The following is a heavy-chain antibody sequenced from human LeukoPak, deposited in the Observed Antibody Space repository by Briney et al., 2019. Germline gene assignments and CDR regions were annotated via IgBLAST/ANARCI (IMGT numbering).Heavy chain of an antibody. V-gene: IGHV3-30*18. J-gene: IGHJ3*02. CDR3: AKELDSGSYRDAFDI. Sequence: GRSLRLSCAASGFTFSSYGMHWVRQAPGKGLEWVAVISYDGSNKYYADSVKGRFTISRDNSKNTLYLQMNSLRAEDTAVYYCAKELDSGSYRDAFDIWGQGTMVTVSS. D-gene: IGHD1-26*01. CDR2: ISYDGSNK. CDR1: GFTFSSYG.